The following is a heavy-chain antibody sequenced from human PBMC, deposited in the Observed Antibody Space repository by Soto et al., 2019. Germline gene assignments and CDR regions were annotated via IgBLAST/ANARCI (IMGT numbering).Heavy chain of an antibody. CDR2: IWYDGSNK. CDR1: GFTFSSYG. Sequence: PGGSLRLSCAASGFTFSSYGMHWVRQAPGKGLEWVAVIWYDGSNKYYADSVKGRFTISRDNSKNTLYLQMNSLRAEDTAVYYCARDPQRYCSGGSCYSSWFDPWGQGTLVTVSS. V-gene: IGHV3-33*01. J-gene: IGHJ5*02. D-gene: IGHD2-15*01. CDR3: ARDPQRYCSGGSCYSSWFDP.